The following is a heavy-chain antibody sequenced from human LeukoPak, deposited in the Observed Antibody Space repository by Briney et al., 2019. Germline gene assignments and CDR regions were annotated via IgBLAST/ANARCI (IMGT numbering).Heavy chain of an antibody. CDR3: ARGGCGGDCPLDY. CDR1: GGSISSGDYY. D-gene: IGHD2-21*01. J-gene: IGHJ4*02. CDR2: IYYSGST. V-gene: IGHV4-30-4*08. Sequence: PSQTLSLTCTVSGGSISSGDYYWSWIRQPPGKGLEWIGYIYYSGSTYYNPSLKSRVTISVDTSKNQFSLKLSSVTAADTAVYYCARGGCGGDCPLDYWGQGTLVTVSS.